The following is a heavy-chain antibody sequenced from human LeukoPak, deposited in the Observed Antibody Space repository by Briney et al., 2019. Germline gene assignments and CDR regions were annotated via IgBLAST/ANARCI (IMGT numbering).Heavy chain of an antibody. D-gene: IGHD3-22*01. Sequence: PGGSLRLSCAASGFTLSSYGMHWVRQAPGKGLEWVAFIRYDGSNKYHAESVKGRFTISRDISKNTLDLQMNSLRAEDTAVYYCAKGRYHDSSGYPYFDYWGQGTLVTVSS. CDR2: IRYDGSNK. CDR1: GFTLSSYG. V-gene: IGHV3-30*02. J-gene: IGHJ4*02. CDR3: AKGRYHDSSGYPYFDY.